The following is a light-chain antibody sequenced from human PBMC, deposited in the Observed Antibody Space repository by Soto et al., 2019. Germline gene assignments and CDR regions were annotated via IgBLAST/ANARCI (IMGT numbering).Light chain of an antibody. CDR3: QQRSNWPIT. J-gene: IGKJ5*01. CDR2: DAS. Sequence: EIVLTQSPATLSLSPGERATLSCRASQSVSSYLAWYQQKPGQAPRLLIYDASNRATGIPARFSGSGSGTDFTLNISSLEPEDFAVDYWQQRSNWPITFGQGTRLEIK. CDR1: QSVSSY. V-gene: IGKV3-11*01.